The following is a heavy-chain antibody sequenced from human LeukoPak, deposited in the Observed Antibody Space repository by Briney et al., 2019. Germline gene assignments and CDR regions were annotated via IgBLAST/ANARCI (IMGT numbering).Heavy chain of an antibody. D-gene: IGHD5-12*01. CDR1: GFTFSNYW. Sequence: GGSLRLSCAASGFTFSNYWMSWVRQAPGKGLEWVANTEQNGREKYYVDSVKGRFSISRDNAKNSLYVQMNSLRAEDTAVYYCARVLSGDDYLDYWGQGTLVTVSS. J-gene: IGHJ4*02. CDR2: TEQNGREK. V-gene: IGHV3-7*01. CDR3: ARVLSGDDYLDY.